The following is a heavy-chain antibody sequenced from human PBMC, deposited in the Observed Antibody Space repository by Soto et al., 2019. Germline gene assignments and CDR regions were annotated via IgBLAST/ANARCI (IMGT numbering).Heavy chain of an antibody. V-gene: IGHV3-23*01. D-gene: IGHD3-10*01. J-gene: IGHJ5*02. CDR2: ISASGGST. Sequence: EVHLLESGGGLVQPGGSLRLSCAASGFTFSSYAMSWVRQAPGKGLDWVSGISASGGSTYYADSVKGRFTISRDNSKNPLYLQMNSLRAEDTAVYYCAKDRSGSGSRGWCDPWGQGTLVTVSS. CDR1: GFTFSSYA. CDR3: AKDRSGSGSRGWCDP.